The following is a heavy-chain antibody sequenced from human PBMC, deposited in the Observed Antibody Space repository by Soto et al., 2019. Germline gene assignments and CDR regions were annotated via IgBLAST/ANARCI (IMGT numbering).Heavy chain of an antibody. Sequence: ASVKVSCKASGYTFTGYYMHWVRQAPGQGLEWMGWINPNSGGTNYAQKFQGWVTMTRDTSISTAYMELSRLRSDDTAVYYCARGRYANRYYYSRMDVWGQGTTVTVFS. CDR3: ARGRYANRYYYSRMDV. J-gene: IGHJ6*02. D-gene: IGHD5-12*01. V-gene: IGHV1-2*04. CDR1: GYTFTGYY. CDR2: INPNSGGT.